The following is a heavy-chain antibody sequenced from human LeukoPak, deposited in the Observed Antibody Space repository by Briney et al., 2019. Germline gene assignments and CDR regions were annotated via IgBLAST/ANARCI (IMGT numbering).Heavy chain of an antibody. Sequence: GGSLRLSCAASGFTVSSNYMSWVRQAPGKGLEWVSSVSSSSSYIYYADSVKGRFTISRDNAKNSLYLQMNSLRAEDTAVYYCARVFVVDPQSNNVVVAAATHFDYWGQGTLVTVSS. CDR3: ARVFVVDPQSNNVVVAAATHFDY. V-gene: IGHV3-21*01. CDR1: GFTVSSNY. CDR2: VSSSSSYI. D-gene: IGHD2-15*01. J-gene: IGHJ4*02.